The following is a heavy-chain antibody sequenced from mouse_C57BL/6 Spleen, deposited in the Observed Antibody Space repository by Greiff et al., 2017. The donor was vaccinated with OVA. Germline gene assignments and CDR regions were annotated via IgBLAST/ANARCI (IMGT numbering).Heavy chain of an antibody. V-gene: IGHV1-59*01. J-gene: IGHJ2*01. CDR1: GYTFTSYW. CDR3: ARGLTTVVAEVDY. Sequence: QVQLQQPGAELARPGTSVKLSCKASGYTFTSYWMHWVKQRPGQGLEWIGVIDPSDSYTNYNQKFKGKATLTVDTSSSAAYMQLSSLTSEDSAVYCCARGLTTVVAEVDYWGQGTTLTVSS. D-gene: IGHD1-1*01. CDR2: IDPSDSYT.